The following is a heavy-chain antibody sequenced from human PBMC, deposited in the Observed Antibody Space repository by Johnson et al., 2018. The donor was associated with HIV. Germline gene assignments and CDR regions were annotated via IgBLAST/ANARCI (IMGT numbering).Heavy chain of an antibody. J-gene: IGHJ3*02. CDR3: AKDPMVATPANAFDI. V-gene: IGHV3-66*01. CDR1: GITVSSNY. CDR2: IFTAGDV. Sequence: MLLVESGGGLVQPGGSLRLSCSASGITVSSNYMSWVRQAPGKGLEWVSVIFTAGDVYYSDSVKGRFTISRDNSKNTLYLQMNSLRAEDTAVYYCAKDPMVATPANAFDIWGQGTMVTVSS. D-gene: IGHD5-12*01.